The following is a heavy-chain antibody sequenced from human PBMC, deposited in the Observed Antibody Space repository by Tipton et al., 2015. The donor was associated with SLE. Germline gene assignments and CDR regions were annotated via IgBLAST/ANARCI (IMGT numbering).Heavy chain of an antibody. J-gene: IGHJ3*02. CDR1: GGSVSSGSHY. Sequence: TLSLTCTVSGGSVSSGSHYWSWIRQPPGKGLEWIGYIDDSGNTDYTPSLKSRVTISVDTSKNQFSLKLSSVTAADTALYYCARMGYCVTAPCARDDAFHIWGQGTMVTVSS. V-gene: IGHV4-61*01. CDR3: ARMGYCVTAPCARDDAFHI. CDR2: IDDSGNT. D-gene: IGHD2-15*01.